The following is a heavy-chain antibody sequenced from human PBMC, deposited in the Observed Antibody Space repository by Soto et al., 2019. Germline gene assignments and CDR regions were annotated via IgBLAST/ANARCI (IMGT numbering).Heavy chain of an antibody. CDR1: GGSFSGYY. D-gene: IGHD6-13*01. Sequence: SETLSLTCAVYGGSFSGYYWSWIRQPPGKGLEWIGEINHSGSTNYNPSLKSRVTISVDTSKNQFSLKLSSVTAADTAVYYCASGYDLFSRSAAGRTEVFDYWGQGTLVTVSS. J-gene: IGHJ4*02. CDR2: INHSGST. V-gene: IGHV4-34*01. CDR3: ASGYDLFSRSAAGRTEVFDY.